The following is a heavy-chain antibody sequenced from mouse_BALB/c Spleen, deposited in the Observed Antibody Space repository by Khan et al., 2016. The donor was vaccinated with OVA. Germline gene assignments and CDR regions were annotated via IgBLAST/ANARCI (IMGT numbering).Heavy chain of an antibody. CDR2: INPGSGGT. Sequence: VQLQESGAELVRPGTSVKVSCKASGYAFTNYLIEWIKQRPGQGLEWIGVINPGSGGTNYNEKFKGKATLTADISSSTAYMQLSSLTSDVSAVYCCTGGGFGGFAYWGQGTLVTVSA. CDR1: GYAFTNYL. J-gene: IGHJ3*01. CDR3: TGGGFGGFAY. V-gene: IGHV1-54*01. D-gene: IGHD3-1*01.